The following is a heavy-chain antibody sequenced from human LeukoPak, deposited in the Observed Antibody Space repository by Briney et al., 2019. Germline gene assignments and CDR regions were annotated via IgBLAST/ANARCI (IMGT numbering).Heavy chain of an antibody. CDR1: GFTFTSYW. CDR2: MNSDGSST. CDR3: ARGGPYSSSPFDY. D-gene: IGHD6-13*01. V-gene: IGHV3-74*01. J-gene: IGHJ4*02. Sequence: GGSLRLSCAASGFTFTSYWMHSVRRAPGEGLVWVSRMNSDGSSTSYADSVKGRFTISRDNAKNTLYLQMNSLRAEDTAVYYCARGGPYSSSPFDYWGQGTLVTVSS.